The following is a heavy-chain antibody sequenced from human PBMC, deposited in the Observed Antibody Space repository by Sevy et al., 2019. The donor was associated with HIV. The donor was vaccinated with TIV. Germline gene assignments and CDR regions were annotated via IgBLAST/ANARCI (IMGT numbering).Heavy chain of an antibody. V-gene: IGHV1-69*13. D-gene: IGHD6-13*01. CDR3: AKSISWYASFDS. J-gene: IGHJ4*02. CDR2: IIPMFGTA. CDR1: GHTFSNYA. Sequence: ASVKVSCKASGHTFSNYAISWVRQAPGQGLEWMGGIIPMFGTANYVQKFQGRVTITADESTSTAYMELSSLRSEDTAVYYCAKSISWYASFDSWGQGTLVTVSS.